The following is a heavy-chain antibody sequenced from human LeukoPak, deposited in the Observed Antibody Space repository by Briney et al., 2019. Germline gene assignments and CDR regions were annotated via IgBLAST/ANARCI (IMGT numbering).Heavy chain of an antibody. CDR1: GFPFSSYG. CDR3: AKDLSRPGIAMAGNNY. Sequence: PGRSLRLSCAASGFPFSSYGMHWVRQAPGKGLEWVSAISGSGGSTYSADSVKGRFTISRDNSKNTLYLQMNSLRAEDTAVYYCAKDLSRPGIAMAGNNYWGQGTLVTVSS. D-gene: IGHD6-19*01. CDR2: ISGSGGST. J-gene: IGHJ4*02. V-gene: IGHV3-23*01.